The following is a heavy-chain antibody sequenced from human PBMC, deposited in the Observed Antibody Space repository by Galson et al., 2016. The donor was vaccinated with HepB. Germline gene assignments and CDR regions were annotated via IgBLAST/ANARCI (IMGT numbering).Heavy chain of an antibody. D-gene: IGHD3-22*01. CDR3: ARQTYYYENSGYLGALDI. CDR1: GGSISSGGYY. V-gene: IGHV4-31*03. CDR2: IYYSGST. J-gene: IGHJ3*02. Sequence: TLSLTCSVSGGSISSGGYYLNWIRQHPGKGLEWIGYIYYSGSTYYNPSLKSRVTMSVDTSKNQFSLKLSSVTVADTAVYYCARQTYYYENSGYLGALDIWGQGTMVTVSS.